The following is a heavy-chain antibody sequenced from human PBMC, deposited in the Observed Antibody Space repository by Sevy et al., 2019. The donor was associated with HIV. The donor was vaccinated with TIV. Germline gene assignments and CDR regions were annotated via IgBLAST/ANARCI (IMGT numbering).Heavy chain of an antibody. CDR2: YSPEDAET. Sequence: ASVKVSCKVSESSLSKLSIHWVRQAPGKGLEWMGGYSPEDAETFYAQKLEGRVTMTEDTSTDTAYMELSSLTSEDTAVYYCAILDRVVGFTKRDSFDPWGQGTLVTVSS. J-gene: IGHJ5*02. CDR1: ESSLSKLS. CDR3: AILDRVVGFTKRDSFDP. V-gene: IGHV1-24*01. D-gene: IGHD2-15*01.